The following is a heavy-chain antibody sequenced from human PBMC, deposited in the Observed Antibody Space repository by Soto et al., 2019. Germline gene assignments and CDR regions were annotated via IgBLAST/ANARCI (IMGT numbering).Heavy chain of an antibody. Sequence: QVQLQESGPGLVKPSETLSLTCTVSGGSISSYYWSWIRQPAGKGLEWIGRIYTSGSTNYNPSLKRQVTMSVYTSKNQFSLKLSSVTAADTAVYYCASTILRLDWDYYGIDVWGQGTTVTVSS. J-gene: IGHJ6*02. CDR1: GGSISSYY. CDR2: IYTSGST. CDR3: ASTILRLDWDYYGIDV. V-gene: IGHV4-4*07. D-gene: IGHD5-12*01.